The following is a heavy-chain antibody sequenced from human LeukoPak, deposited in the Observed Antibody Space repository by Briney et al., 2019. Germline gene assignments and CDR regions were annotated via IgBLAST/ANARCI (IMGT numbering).Heavy chain of an antibody. V-gene: IGHV3-48*01. Sequence: GGSLRLSCAASGFTFSSYWMSWIRQAPGKGLEWVSYISISSTTIYYADSVKGRFTVSRDNSKNTLYLQMNSLRGEDTAVYYCAQSKTIYSSYDYWGQGTLVTVSS. J-gene: IGHJ4*02. CDR2: ISISSTTI. CDR3: AQSKTIYSSYDY. D-gene: IGHD6-19*01. CDR1: GFTFSSYW.